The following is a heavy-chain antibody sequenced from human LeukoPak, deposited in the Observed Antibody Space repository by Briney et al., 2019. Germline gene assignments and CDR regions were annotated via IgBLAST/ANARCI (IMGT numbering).Heavy chain of an antibody. D-gene: IGHD5-18*01. CDR3: ARVDTAMVAGGGDY. V-gene: IGHV1-2*02. J-gene: IGHJ4*02. CDR1: GYSFTVYY. CDR2: INPNSGGT. Sequence: GASVTVSCKASGYSFTVYYMHWVRQAPGQGLEWMGWINPNSGGTKYAQKFKGRVTMTRDTSISTAYMELSRLRSADTAVYYCARVDTAMVAGGGDYWGQGTLVTVSS.